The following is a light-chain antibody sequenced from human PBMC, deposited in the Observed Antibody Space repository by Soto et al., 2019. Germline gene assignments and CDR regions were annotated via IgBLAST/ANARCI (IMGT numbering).Light chain of an antibody. CDR2: EVT. CDR1: SSDVGGYDY. J-gene: IGLJ2*01. Sequence: QSALTQPASMSGSPGQSITISCTGTSSDVGGYDYVAWYQQHPGKAPKLVIYEVTNRPSGISNRFSGSKSGNTASLTISGPQDEDEGPYYHSSCRAGNALLIFGDGPKLTVL. V-gene: IGLV2-14*01. CDR3: SSCRAGNALLI.